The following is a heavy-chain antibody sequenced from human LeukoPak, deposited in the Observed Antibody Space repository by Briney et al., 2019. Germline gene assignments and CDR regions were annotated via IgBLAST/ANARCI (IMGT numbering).Heavy chain of an antibody. V-gene: IGHV4-34*01. CDR1: GGSFSGYY. J-gene: IGHJ6*02. Sequence: SETLSLTCAVYGGSFSGYYWSWIRQPPGKGLEWIGEINHSGSTNYNPSLKSRVTISVDTSKNQFSLKVRSVTAADTAVYYCARGHVGSYAYYYYYGMDVWGQGTTVTVSS. CDR3: ARGHVGSYAYYYYYGMDV. CDR2: INHSGST. D-gene: IGHD2-8*01.